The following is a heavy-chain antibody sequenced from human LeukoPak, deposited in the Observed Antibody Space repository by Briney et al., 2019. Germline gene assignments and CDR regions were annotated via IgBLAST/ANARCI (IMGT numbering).Heavy chain of an antibody. CDR3: ASPYYDILTGPYDAFDI. J-gene: IGHJ3*02. CDR2: IYYSGST. V-gene: IGHV4-39*01. CDR1: GGSISSSSYY. D-gene: IGHD3-9*01. Sequence: SETLSLTCTVSGGSISSSSYYWGWIRQPPGKGLEWIGSIYYSGSTYYNPSLKSRVTISVDTSKNQFSLKLSSVTAADTAVYYCASPYYDILTGPYDAFDIWGQGTMVTVSS.